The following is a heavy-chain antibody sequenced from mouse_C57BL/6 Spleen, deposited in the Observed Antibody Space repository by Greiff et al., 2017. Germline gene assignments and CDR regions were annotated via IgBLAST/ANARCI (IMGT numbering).Heavy chain of an antibody. D-gene: IGHD2-4*01. J-gene: IGHJ4*01. CDR2: IYPGDGDT. CDR3: ARYDYDDARDY. V-gene: IGHV1-82*01. Sequence: QVQLQQSGPELVKPGASVKISCKASGYAFSSSWMNWVKQRPGKGLEWIGRIYPGDGDTNYNGKFKGKATLTADKSSSTAYMQLSSLTSEDSAVYFCARYDYDDARDYWGQGTSVTVSS. CDR1: GYAFSSSW.